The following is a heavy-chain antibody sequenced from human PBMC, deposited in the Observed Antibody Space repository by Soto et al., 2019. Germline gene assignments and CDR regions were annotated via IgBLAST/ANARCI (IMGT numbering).Heavy chain of an antibody. Sequence: GGSLRLSCAASGFTFSSYAMSWVRQAPGKGLEWVSAISGSGGSTYYADSVKGRFTIPRDNSKNTLYLQMNSLRAEDTAVYYCAKGTDDYDYGDYVSDYWGQGTLVTVSS. CDR2: ISGSGGST. CDR1: GFTFSSYA. CDR3: AKGTDDYDYGDYVSDY. D-gene: IGHD4-17*01. J-gene: IGHJ4*02. V-gene: IGHV3-23*01.